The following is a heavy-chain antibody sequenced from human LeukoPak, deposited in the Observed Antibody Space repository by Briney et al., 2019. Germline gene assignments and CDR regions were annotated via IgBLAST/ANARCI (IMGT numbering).Heavy chain of an antibody. Sequence: SVKVSCKASGGTFSSYTISWVRQAPGQGLEWRGRIITILGIANYAQKFQGRVTTTADKSTSTAYMELSSLRSEDTAVYYCARDHGDYGWFDPWGQGTLVPVSS. J-gene: IGHJ5*02. CDR1: GGTFSSYT. CDR2: IITILGIA. CDR3: ARDHGDYGWFDP. D-gene: IGHD4-17*01. V-gene: IGHV1-69*04.